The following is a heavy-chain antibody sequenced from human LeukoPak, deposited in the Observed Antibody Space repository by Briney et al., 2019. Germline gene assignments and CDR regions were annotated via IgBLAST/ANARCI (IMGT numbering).Heavy chain of an antibody. V-gene: IGHV4-59*01. CDR2: IYYSGST. CDR3: ARDVDSSGYIDY. D-gene: IGHD3-22*01. J-gene: IGHJ4*02. CDR1: GGSISSYY. Sequence: PSETLSLTCTVSGGSISSYYWSWIRQPPGKGLEWIGYIYYSGSTNYNPSLKSRATISVDTSKNQFSLKLSSVTAADTAVYYCARDVDSSGYIDYWGQGTLVTVSS.